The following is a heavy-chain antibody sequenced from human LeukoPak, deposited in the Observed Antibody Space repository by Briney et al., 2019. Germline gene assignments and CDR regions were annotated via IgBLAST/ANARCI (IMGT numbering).Heavy chain of an antibody. CDR2: ITSSSSYV. V-gene: IGHV3-21*01. J-gene: IGHJ6*03. CDR1: GFTFSSYN. Sequence: GGSLRLSCEASGFTFSSYNMNWVRQAPGKRLEWVSSITSSSSYVFYADSVKGRFTISRDNAKNSLYLQMNSLRAEDTAVYYCARERGSSSWKGKDYYYYYMDVWGKGTTVTISS. CDR3: ARERGSSSWKGKDYYYYYMDV. D-gene: IGHD6-13*01.